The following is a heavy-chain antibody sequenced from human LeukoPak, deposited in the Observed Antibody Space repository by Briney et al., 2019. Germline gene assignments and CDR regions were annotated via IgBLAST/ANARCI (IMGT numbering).Heavy chain of an antibody. J-gene: IGHJ4*02. CDR3: ARDRGGQIAAAAFFDY. D-gene: IGHD6-13*01. CDR2: IYTSGST. CDR1: GGSISSYY. V-gene: IGHV4-4*07. Sequence: SETLSLTCTVSGGSISSYYWSWIRQPAGKGLEWIGRIYTSGSTNYNPSLKSRVTISVDKSKSQFSLKLSSVTAADAAVYYCARDRGGQIAAAAFFDYWGQGTLVTVSS.